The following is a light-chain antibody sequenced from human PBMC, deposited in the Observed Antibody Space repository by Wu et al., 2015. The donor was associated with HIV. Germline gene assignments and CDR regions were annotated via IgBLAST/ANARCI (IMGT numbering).Light chain of an antibody. Sequence: EIVLTQSPGTLSLSPGERATLSCRASQSVSNIFLAWYQQKPGRAPRLLIYAASTRATGIPSRFSGSGSGTDFTLTISRLETEDFAVYYCQQRDNWPWTFGQGTKVEIK. V-gene: IGKV3D-20*02. CDR1: QSVSNIF. CDR3: QQRDNWPWT. CDR2: AAS. J-gene: IGKJ1*01.